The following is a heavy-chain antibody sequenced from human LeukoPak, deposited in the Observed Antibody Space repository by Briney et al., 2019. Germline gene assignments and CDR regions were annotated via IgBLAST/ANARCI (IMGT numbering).Heavy chain of an antibody. CDR1: GFTFSDYY. Sequence: PGGSLRLSCAASGFTFSDYYMSWIRQAPGKRLEWVSYISSSSSYTNYADSVKGRFTISRDNAKSSLYLQMNSLRAEDTAVYYCARGGTYYYHYFDYWGQGTLVTVSS. CDR2: ISSSSSYT. D-gene: IGHD1-26*01. V-gene: IGHV3-11*05. J-gene: IGHJ4*02. CDR3: ARGGTYYYHYFDY.